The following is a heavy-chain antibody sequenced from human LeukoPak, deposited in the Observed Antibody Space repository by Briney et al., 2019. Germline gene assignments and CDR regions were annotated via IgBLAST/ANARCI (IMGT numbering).Heavy chain of an antibody. V-gene: IGHV4-34*01. D-gene: IGHD6-19*01. CDR3: ARGSGWYDFDY. Sequence: SETLSLTCAVYGGSFSGYYWSWIRQPPGKGLEWIGEINHSGSTNYNPSLKSRVTISVDASKNQFSLKLSSVTAADTAVYYCARGSGWYDFDYWGQGTLVTVSS. CDR1: GGSFSGYY. CDR2: INHSGST. J-gene: IGHJ4*02.